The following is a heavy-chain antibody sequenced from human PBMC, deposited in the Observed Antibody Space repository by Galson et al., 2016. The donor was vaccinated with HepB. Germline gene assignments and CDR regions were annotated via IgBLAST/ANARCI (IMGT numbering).Heavy chain of an antibody. D-gene: IGHD3-22*01. CDR1: GGSISSGGYS. CDR3: ARGGNYYDDSAYYVQIYYYYGLDV. Sequence: TLSLTCAVSGGSISSGGYSWSWIRQPPGKGLEWIGYIYHSGSTYYNPSLKSRVKMSVDTSKTQFSLNLASVTAADSAVYSGARGGNYYDDSAYYVQIYYYYGLDVWGQGTPVTVSS. J-gene: IGHJ6*02. V-gene: IGHV4-30-2*01. CDR2: IYHSGST.